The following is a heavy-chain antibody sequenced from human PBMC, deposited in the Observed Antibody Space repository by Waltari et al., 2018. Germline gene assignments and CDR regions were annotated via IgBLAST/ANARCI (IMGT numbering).Heavy chain of an antibody. J-gene: IGHJ1*01. CDR2: IRAHNGNT. D-gene: IGHD6-19*01. CDR3: ATSVGGNMEFDN. Sequence: QAQLAQSGAEVKKPGASVKVSCKASAYTFSTYGITWVRQVPGQGLEWMGWIRAHNGNTNHAQKFQDRVTLTTDTSTHTAYLEMRSLTADDTAVYYCATSVGGNMEFDNWGQGTLVTVSS. V-gene: IGHV1-18*01. CDR1: AYTFSTYG.